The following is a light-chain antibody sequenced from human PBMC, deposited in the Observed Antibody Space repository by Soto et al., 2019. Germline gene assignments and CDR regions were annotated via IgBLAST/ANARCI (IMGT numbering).Light chain of an antibody. CDR1: QSVSRI. J-gene: IGKJ1*01. CDR2: VAS. V-gene: IGKV3-20*01. CDR3: QQYGSSRWT. Sequence: EVVMTQSPATLSVSPCEITTLSCSAIQSVSRILALYQQKPVQAPRLLIYVASSRATGIPDRFSGSGSGTDFTLTISRLEPEDFAVYYCQQYGSSRWTFGQGTKVDIK.